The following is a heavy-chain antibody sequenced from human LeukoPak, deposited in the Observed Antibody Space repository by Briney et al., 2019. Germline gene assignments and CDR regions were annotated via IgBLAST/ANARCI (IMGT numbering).Heavy chain of an antibody. V-gene: IGHV3-74*01. Sequence: GGSLRLSCAASGFIFSTYGMHWVRQAPGKGLVWVSRSKNDGRSTSYADSVKGQFTISRDSAKNTLFLQMDSLRAEDTAVYYCARAGYSSGWYYFDYWGQGTLVTVSS. CDR3: ARAGYSSGWYYFDY. CDR2: SKNDGRST. D-gene: IGHD6-19*01. CDR1: GFIFSTYG. J-gene: IGHJ4*02.